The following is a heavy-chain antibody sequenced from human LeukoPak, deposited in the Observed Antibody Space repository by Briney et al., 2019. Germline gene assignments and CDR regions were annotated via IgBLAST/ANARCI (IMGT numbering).Heavy chain of an antibody. CDR2: KSYDGSNK. CDR3: AKEVAAAGHFDY. D-gene: IGHD6-13*01. J-gene: IGHJ4*02. Sequence: GAPLRLCCAASGFTFSSYGMHWVRQARGKGLGWVAVKSYDGSNKYYADSVKGRFTISRDNSKNTLYLQMNSLRAEDTAVYYCAKEVAAAGHFDYWGQGTLVTVSS. CDR1: GFTFSSYG. V-gene: IGHV3-30*18.